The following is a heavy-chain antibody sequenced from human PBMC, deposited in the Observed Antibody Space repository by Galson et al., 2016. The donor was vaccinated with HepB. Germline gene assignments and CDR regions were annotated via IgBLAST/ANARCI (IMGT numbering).Heavy chain of an antibody. CDR2: IKQDGSGK. Sequence: SLRLSCAASGFTFSTFWMTWARQAPGKGLEWVANIKQDGSGKYYVDSVKGRFTISRDNAKNSVYLQMNSLRGDDTAVYYCMSYSDAWYSGFWGQGTLVTVSS. J-gene: IGHJ1*01. CDR3: MSYSDAWYSGF. D-gene: IGHD6-13*01. CDR1: GFTFSTFW. V-gene: IGHV3-7*03.